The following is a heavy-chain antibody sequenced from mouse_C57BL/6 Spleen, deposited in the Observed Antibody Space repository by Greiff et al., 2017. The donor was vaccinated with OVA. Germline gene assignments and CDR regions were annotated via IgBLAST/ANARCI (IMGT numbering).Heavy chain of an antibody. CDR1: GYSFTDYN. D-gene: IGHD3-2*02. J-gene: IGHJ3*01. CDR2: INPNYGTT. CDR3: AREGNSSGYAAWFAY. Sequence: EVQLVESGPELVKPGASVKISCKASGYSFTDYNMNWVKQSNGKSLEWIGVINPNYGTTSYNQKFKGKATLTVDQSSSTAYMQLNSLTSEDSAVYYCAREGNSSGYAAWFAYWGQGTLVTVSA. V-gene: IGHV1-39*01.